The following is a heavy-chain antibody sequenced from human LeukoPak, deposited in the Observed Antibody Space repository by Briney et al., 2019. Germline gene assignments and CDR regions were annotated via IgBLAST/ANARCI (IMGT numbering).Heavy chain of an antibody. Sequence: SETLSLTCAVSGYSVSSGYYWGWIRQPPGKGLQWIGTIYYSGTTYYNPSLKSRVTISLDTSKNQFSLKLSSVTATDTAVYYCARLCKGGTCCLEIDPWGQGTLVTVSS. D-gene: IGHD2-15*01. J-gene: IGHJ5*02. CDR2: IYYSGTT. CDR3: ARLCKGGTCCLEIDP. CDR1: GYSVSSGYY. V-gene: IGHV4-38-2*01.